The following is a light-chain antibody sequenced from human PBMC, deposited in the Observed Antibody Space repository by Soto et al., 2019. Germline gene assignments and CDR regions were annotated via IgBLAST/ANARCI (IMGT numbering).Light chain of an antibody. CDR2: DVF. CDR1: STDIGSYNH. Sequence: QSALTQPASVSGSPGQSITISCTGSSTDIGSYNHVSWYQQHPGKAPKVILYDVFNRPSGISYRFSGSQSGYTASLTISGLQAEDEADYYCCPYTVSATYVFGTGTKVTVL. CDR3: CPYTVSATYV. V-gene: IGLV2-14*01. J-gene: IGLJ1*01.